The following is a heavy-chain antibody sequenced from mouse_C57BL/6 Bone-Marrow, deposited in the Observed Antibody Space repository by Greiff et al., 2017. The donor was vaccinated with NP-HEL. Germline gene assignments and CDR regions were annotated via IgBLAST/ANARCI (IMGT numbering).Heavy chain of an antibody. V-gene: IGHV1-76*01. CDR2: IYPGSGNT. D-gene: IGHD5-1-1*01. J-gene: IGHJ1*03. Sequence: VQRVESGAELVRPGASVKLSCKASGYTFTDYYINWVKQRPGQGLEWIARIYPGSGNTYYNEKFKGKATLTAEKSSSTAYMQLSSLTSEDSAVYFCARGVIPWDVWGTGTTVTVSS. CDR3: ARGVIPWDV. CDR1: GYTFTDYY.